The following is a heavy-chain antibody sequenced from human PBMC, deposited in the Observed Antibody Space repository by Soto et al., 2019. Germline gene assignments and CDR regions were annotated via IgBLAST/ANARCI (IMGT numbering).Heavy chain of an antibody. D-gene: IGHD3-16*01. CDR2: ISYDGSDK. CDR3: AKTAGYNYVWGSSGLDP. J-gene: IGHJ5*02. Sequence: QVQLVESGGGVVQPGRSLRLSCAGSGFTFSSYGMHWVRQAPGKGLEWVAVISYDGSDKYYGDSVKGRFTISRDDSKNTLYLQMTSLRVEDTALYYCAKTAGYNYVWGSSGLDPWGQGTLVTVSS. CDR1: GFTFSSYG. V-gene: IGHV3-30*18.